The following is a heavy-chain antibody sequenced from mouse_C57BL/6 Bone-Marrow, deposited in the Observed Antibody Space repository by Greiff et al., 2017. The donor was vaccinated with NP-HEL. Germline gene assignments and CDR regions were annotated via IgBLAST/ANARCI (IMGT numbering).Heavy chain of an antibody. J-gene: IGHJ4*01. CDR2: VYPYNGGT. D-gene: IGHD1-1*01. V-gene: IGHV1-36*01. Sequence: EVQLQQSGPVLVKPGPSVKISCKASGFTFTDYYMHWVKQSHGKSLEWIGLVYPYNGGTSYNQKFKGKATLTVDTSSSTAYMELNILTSEDSAVYYCAREHITTVVDYAMDYWGQGTSVTVSS. CDR1: GFTFTDYY. CDR3: AREHITTVVDYAMDY.